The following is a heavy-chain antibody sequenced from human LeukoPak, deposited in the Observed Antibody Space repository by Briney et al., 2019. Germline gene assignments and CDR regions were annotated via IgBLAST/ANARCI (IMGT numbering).Heavy chain of an antibody. CDR2: INPNSGGT. V-gene: IGHV1-2*02. CDR3: ARDQYCSSTSCSYYGMDV. Sequence: ASVKVSCKASGYTFTGYYMHWVRQAPGQGLEWMGWINPNSGGTSYAQKFQGRVTMTRDTSISTAYMELSRLRSDDTAVYYCARDQYCSSTSCSYYGMDVWGQGTTVTVSS. J-gene: IGHJ6*02. D-gene: IGHD2-2*01. CDR1: GYTFTGYY.